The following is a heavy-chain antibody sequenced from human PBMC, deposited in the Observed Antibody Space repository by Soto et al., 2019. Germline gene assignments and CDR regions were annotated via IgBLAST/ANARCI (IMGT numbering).Heavy chain of an antibody. Sequence: ASVKVSCKASGGTYSSYAIIWVRQAPGQGLEWMGGIIPIFGTANYAQKFQGRVTITADESTSTAYMELSSLRSEDTAVYYCASVWDVEAPSYYYYYGMDVWGQGTTVTVSS. CDR2: IIPIFGTA. V-gene: IGHV1-69*13. CDR1: GGTYSSYA. D-gene: IGHD3-16*01. CDR3: ASVWDVEAPSYYYYYGMDV. J-gene: IGHJ6*02.